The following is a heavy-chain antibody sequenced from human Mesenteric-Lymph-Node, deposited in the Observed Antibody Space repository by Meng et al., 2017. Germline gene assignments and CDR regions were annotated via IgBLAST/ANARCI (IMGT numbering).Heavy chain of an antibody. J-gene: IGHJ4*02. CDR2: IHSSGST. CDR3: ARHVYGDSYGF. V-gene: IGHV4-59*08. D-gene: IGHD4-17*01. Sequence: QVQLQEAGPGLVKPSETLSLSCSVSGGSISSYYWSWLRQPPGKGLEWIAYIHSSGSTNYNPSLKSRVTMSVDTSKNQFSLILSSVTAADTAVYYCARHVYGDSYGFWGQGTLVTVSS. CDR1: GGSISSYY.